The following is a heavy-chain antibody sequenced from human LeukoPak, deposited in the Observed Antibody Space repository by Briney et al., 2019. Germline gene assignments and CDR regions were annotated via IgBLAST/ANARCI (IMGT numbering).Heavy chain of an antibody. J-gene: IGHJ4*02. D-gene: IGHD3-22*01. CDR2: ISWNSGSI. V-gene: IGHV3-9*01. Sequence: GRSLRLSCAASGFTLDDYAMHWVREAPGKGLEWVSGISWNSGSIGYADSVKGRFTISRDNAKNSLYLQMNSLRAEDTALYYCAKDTGYYYDSSNYLGYWGQGTLVTVSS. CDR1: GFTLDDYA. CDR3: AKDTGYYYDSSNYLGY.